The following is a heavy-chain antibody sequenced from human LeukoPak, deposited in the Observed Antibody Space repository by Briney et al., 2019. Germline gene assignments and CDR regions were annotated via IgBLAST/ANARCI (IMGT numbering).Heavy chain of an antibody. CDR1: GFTFSTFS. CDR2: ISYSSTFL. CDR3: ARGGDGHNSYLDF. V-gene: IGHV3-21*06. Sequence: PVGSLRLSCEGSGFTFSTFSLNWVRQAPGKGLEWVASISYSSTFLDYADSLKGIFTISRDNTQNSVYLEINSLRDEDTAAYFCARGGDGHNSYLDFWGQGTLVTVSS. D-gene: IGHD1-1*01. J-gene: IGHJ4*02.